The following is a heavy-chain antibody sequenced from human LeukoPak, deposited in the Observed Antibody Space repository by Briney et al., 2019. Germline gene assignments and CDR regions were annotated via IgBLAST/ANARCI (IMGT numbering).Heavy chain of an antibody. V-gene: IGHV3-20*01. CDR3: ARAAVAGPYYYYYMDV. CDR1: GFTFDDYG. J-gene: IGHJ6*03. Sequence: PGRSLRLSCAASGFTFDDYGMSWVRQAPGKGLEWVSGINWNGGSTGYADSVKGRFTISRDNAKNSLYLQMNSLRAEDTALYHCARAAVAGPYYYYYMDVWGKGTTVTISS. D-gene: IGHD6-19*01. CDR2: INWNGGST.